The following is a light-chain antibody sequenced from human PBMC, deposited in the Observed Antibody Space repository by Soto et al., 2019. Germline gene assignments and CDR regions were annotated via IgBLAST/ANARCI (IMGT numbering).Light chain of an antibody. V-gene: IGKV3-20*01. CDR1: QSISSN. J-gene: IGKJ5*01. CDR2: GAT. Sequence: IVLTQSPGTLSLSPGERATLSCRASQSISSNLAWYQQKPGQAPRLLIYGATSRATGIPDRFSGSGSGTDFSLTVSRLEPEDFAVYYCQQYDASPVTFGQGTRLEI. CDR3: QQYDASPVT.